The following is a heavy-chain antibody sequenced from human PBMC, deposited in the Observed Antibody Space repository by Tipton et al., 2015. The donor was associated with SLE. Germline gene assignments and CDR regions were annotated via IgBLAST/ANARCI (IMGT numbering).Heavy chain of an antibody. CDR3: ANLGYCTGGVCSLVGY. J-gene: IGHJ4*02. V-gene: IGHV3-30*02. D-gene: IGHD2-8*02. CDR1: GFTFSSYG. CDR2: IRYDGSNK. Sequence: SLRLSCAASGFTFSSYGMHWVRQDPGKGLEWEAFIRYDGSNKYYADSVKGRFTISRDNSKNTLYLQMNSLRAEDTAVYYCANLGYCTGGVCSLVGYWGQGTLVTVPS.